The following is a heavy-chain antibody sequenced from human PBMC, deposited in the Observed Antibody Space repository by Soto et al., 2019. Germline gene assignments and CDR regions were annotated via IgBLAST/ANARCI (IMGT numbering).Heavy chain of an antibody. Sequence: HPXVSLRLSFAASGFTFRSYWMSWVRQAPGKGLEWVANIKQDGSEKYYVDSVKGRFTISRDNAKNSLYLQMNSLRAEDTAVYYCARDFKSLGSSWYLYFDYWGQGALVTVSS. CDR3: ARDFKSLGSSWYLYFDY. D-gene: IGHD6-13*01. J-gene: IGHJ4*02. CDR2: IKQDGSEK. V-gene: IGHV3-7*03. CDR1: GFTFRSYW.